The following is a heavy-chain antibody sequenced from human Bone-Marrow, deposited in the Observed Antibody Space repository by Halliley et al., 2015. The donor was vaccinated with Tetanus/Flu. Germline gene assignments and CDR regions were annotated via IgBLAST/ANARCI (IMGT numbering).Heavy chain of an antibody. CDR2: FYYSGST. CDR3: ARHYRHWLFDY. Sequence: TLSLTCTVSGVSLATSGYSWGWIRQPPGKGLEWIGSFYYSGSTDYNPSLKSRVSISVDTSANHLSLSLNSVTAADTAVYYCARHYRHWLFDYWGQGTLVTVSS. CDR1: GVSLATSGYS. D-gene: IGHD3-16*02. J-gene: IGHJ4*02. V-gene: IGHV4-39*01.